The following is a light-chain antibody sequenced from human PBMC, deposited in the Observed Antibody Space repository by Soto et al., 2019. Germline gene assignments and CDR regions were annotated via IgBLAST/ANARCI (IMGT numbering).Light chain of an antibody. J-gene: IGLJ2*01. CDR2: DNN. CDR1: SSNIGNNY. CDR3: ATWDGSLPGEV. Sequence: QSVLTQSPSVSAAPGQKVTISCSGSSSNIGNNYVSWYPQLPGTAPKLLIYDNNKRPSGIPDRFSGSKSGTSGTLDITGLQTGDEAEYHCATWDGSLPGEVFGGGTQLTVL. V-gene: IGLV1-51*01.